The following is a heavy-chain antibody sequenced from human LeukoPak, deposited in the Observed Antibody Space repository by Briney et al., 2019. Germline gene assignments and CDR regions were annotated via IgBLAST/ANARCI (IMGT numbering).Heavy chain of an antibody. CDR3: ARHLITMVRGVMRRTYYFDY. Sequence: SETLSLTCAVYGGSFSGYYWSWIRQPPGKGLGWIGEINHSGSTNYNPSLKSRVTISVDTSKNQFSLKLSSVTAADTAVYYCARHLITMVRGVMRRTYYFDYWGEGTLVTVSS. J-gene: IGHJ4*02. CDR2: INHSGST. V-gene: IGHV4-34*01. CDR1: GGSFSGYY. D-gene: IGHD3-10*01.